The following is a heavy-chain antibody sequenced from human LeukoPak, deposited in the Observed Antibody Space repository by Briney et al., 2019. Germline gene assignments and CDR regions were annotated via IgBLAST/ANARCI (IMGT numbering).Heavy chain of an antibody. CDR2: TYNSGST. CDR1: GDSISNDY. CDR3: ARSGTVTTFYYYYYMDG. J-gene: IGHJ6*03. Sequence: PSEALSLTCTVSGDSISNDYWSWLRQPPGKGLEWIGYTYNSGSTNYNPSLKSRVTISVDTSKKQFSLKLSSVTAADTAVYYCARSGTVTTFYYYYYMDGGGKGTTVTVS. V-gene: IGHV4-59*01. D-gene: IGHD4-17*01.